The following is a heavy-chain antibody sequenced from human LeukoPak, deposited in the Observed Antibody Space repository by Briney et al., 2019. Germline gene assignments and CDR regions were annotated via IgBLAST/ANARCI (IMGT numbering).Heavy chain of an antibody. CDR3: ARVTMVRGVTKYGMDV. D-gene: IGHD3-10*01. CDR1: GFTVSSKY. J-gene: IGHJ6*02. CDR2: VYSGGST. Sequence: GRSLRLSCAASGFTVSSKYMSWVRQAPGKGLESVSVVYSGGSTYYADSVKGRFTISRDNSKNTLYLQMNSLRAEDTAVYYCARVTMVRGVTKYGMDVWGQGTTVTVSS. V-gene: IGHV3-66*01.